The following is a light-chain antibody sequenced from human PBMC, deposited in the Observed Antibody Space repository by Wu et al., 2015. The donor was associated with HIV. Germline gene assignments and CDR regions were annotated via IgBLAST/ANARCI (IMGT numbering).Light chain of an antibody. CDR2: DAS. CDR1: QYIGNK. J-gene: IGKJ1*01. CDR3: QQCNTWPRT. Sequence: EIVMTQSPATLSVSPGQRATLSCRASQYIGNKLAWYQQKPGQAPRLLIHDASTRATGIPARFSGSGSGTEFTLTISSLQSDDFTSYFCQQCNTWPRTFGQGTKVEIK. V-gene: IGKV3-15*01.